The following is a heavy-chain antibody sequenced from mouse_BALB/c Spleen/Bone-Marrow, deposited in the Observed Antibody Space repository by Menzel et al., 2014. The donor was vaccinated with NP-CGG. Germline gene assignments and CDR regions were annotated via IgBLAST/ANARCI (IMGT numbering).Heavy chain of an antibody. V-gene: IGHV7-3*02. Sequence: EVQGVESGGGLVQPGGSLRLSCTTSGFTFTDYYMSWVRQPPGKALEWLAFIRNKAYGYTTEYNASVRGRFTIPRDNSQSILYLQMNTLRAEDSATYYCARVPTDYWGQGTSVTVSS. CDR1: GFTFTDYY. CDR2: IRNKAYGYTT. CDR3: ARVPTDY. J-gene: IGHJ4*01.